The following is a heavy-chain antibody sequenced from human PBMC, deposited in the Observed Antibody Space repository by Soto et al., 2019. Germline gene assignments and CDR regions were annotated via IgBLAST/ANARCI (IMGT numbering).Heavy chain of an antibody. CDR1: GCTFSSYA. Sequence: ASVKVSCKASGCTFSSYAISWVRQAPGQGLEWMGGIIPIFGTANYAQKFQGRVTITADESTSTAYMELSSLRSEDTAVYYCARRLYDSSGYNWFDPWGQGTLVTVSS. J-gene: IGHJ5*02. V-gene: IGHV1-69*13. CDR2: IIPIFGTA. D-gene: IGHD3-22*01. CDR3: ARRLYDSSGYNWFDP.